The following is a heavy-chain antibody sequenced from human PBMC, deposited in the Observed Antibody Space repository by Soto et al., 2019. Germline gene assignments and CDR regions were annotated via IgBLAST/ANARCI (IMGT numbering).Heavy chain of an antibody. CDR1: GFGFTIYA. V-gene: IGHV3-23*01. CDR3: LYGDYSFGS. J-gene: IGHJ4*02. CDR2: ISERGDTT. D-gene: IGHD4-17*01. Sequence: EVQLLESGGGLVQPGGSLRLSCAASGFGFTIYAMSWVRQAPGKGLEWVSAISERGDTTYYADFGKGRFTISRDNSRNTVYLQMNGLRAEDTAVYYCLYGDYSFGSWGQGTLVTVSS.